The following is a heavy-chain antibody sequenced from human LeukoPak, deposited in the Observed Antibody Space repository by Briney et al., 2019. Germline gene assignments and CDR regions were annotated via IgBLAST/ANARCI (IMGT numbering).Heavy chain of an antibody. Sequence: SVKVSCKASGGTFSRSGIRWVRKAPGQGLEWMVGIIPIFGTANYAQKFQGRVRITADESTSTAYLELTSLRSEDTAIYYCARDGAIFDSSGYYFLWWGQGTLVTVSS. CDR1: GGTFSRSG. CDR3: ARDGAIFDSSGYYFLW. V-gene: IGHV1-69*13. J-gene: IGHJ4*02. D-gene: IGHD3-22*01. CDR2: IIPIFGTA.